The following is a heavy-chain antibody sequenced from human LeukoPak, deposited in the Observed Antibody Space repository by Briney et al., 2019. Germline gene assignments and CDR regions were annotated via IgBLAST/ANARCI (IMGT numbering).Heavy chain of an antibody. CDR1: GFTFSSYS. V-gene: IGHV3-66*04. Sequence: GGSLRLSCAASGFTFSSYSMNWVRQAPGKGLEWVSIIYSGGATYYADSVKGRFTISRENSKNTLWLQMNSLRAEDTAVYYCARLHYDVLTGPFDYWGQGTLVTVSS. D-gene: IGHD3-9*01. CDR3: ARLHYDVLTGPFDY. J-gene: IGHJ4*02. CDR2: IYSGGAT.